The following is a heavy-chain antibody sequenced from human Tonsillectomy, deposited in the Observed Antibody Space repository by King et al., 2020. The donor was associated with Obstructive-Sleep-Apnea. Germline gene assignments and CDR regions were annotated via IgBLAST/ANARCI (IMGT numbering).Heavy chain of an antibody. Sequence: DVQLVQSGGVVVQPGGSLRLSCAASGFTFDDYAMHWVRQAPGKGLEWVSLISWDGGSTYYADSVKGRFTISRDNSKNSLYLQMNSLRAEDTALYYCVRGSGSYDYWGQGTLVTVSS. V-gene: IGHV3-43D*03. CDR3: VRGSGSYDY. D-gene: IGHD3-10*01. CDR1: GFTFDDYA. CDR2: ISWDGGST. J-gene: IGHJ4*02.